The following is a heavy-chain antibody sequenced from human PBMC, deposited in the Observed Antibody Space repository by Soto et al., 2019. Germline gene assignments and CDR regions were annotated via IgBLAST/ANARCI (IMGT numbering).Heavy chain of an antibody. V-gene: IGHV3-30-3*01. CDR1: GFTFSSYT. CDR3: ARADFQFSSSAPLLDC. J-gene: IGHJ4*02. Sequence: QVQLVESGGGVVQPGRSLRLSCAASGFTFSSYTLHWVRQAPGKGLEWVAVISYDGSNKYYADSVKGRFTISRDNSKYTLYLQMNSLRGEDTAVYYCARADFQFSSSAPLLDCWGQGTLVTVSS. D-gene: IGHD6-6*01. CDR2: ISYDGSNK.